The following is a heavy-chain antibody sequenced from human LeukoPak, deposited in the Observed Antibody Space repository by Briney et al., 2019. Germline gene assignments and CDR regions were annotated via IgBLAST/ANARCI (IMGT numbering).Heavy chain of an antibody. J-gene: IGHJ4*02. Sequence: GGSLRLSCAASGFTFSYYAMSWVRQAPGKGLEWVSVISGSGHTTDYADSVKGRFTVSRDNSKNTLYLQMNSLRAEDTAVYFCAKEPHILTGYYTDYFDSWGQGTLVTVSS. V-gene: IGHV3-23*01. CDR1: GFTFSYYA. CDR2: ISGSGHTT. CDR3: AKEPHILTGYYTDYFDS. D-gene: IGHD3-9*01.